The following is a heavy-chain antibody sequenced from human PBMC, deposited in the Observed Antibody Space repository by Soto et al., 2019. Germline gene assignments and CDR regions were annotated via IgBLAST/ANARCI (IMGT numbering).Heavy chain of an antibody. V-gene: IGHV4-59*01. CDR3: ARVADWNDGNWFDP. Sequence: SETLSLTCSVSGGSINDYYWSWIRQPPGKGLEWIGYIYYSGSTNYNPSLKSRVTISVDTSKNQFSLKLSSVTAADTAVYYCARVADWNDGNWFDPWGQGTLVTVSS. J-gene: IGHJ5*02. D-gene: IGHD1-1*01. CDR1: GGSINDYY. CDR2: IYYSGST.